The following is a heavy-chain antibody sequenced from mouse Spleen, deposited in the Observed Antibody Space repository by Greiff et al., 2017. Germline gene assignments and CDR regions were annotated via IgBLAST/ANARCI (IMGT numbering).Heavy chain of an antibody. CDR2: IEPGDGDT. CDR3: ARQAYYRDAGGALSY. V-gene: IGHV1-80*01. Sequence: VQLQQSGASVKISCKASGYALSSYWMNWVKQRPGKGLEWRGQIEPGDGDTNYKGKFKGKATLTADKSSSTAYMQLRSLSSEDSAVSFSARQAYYRDAGGALSYWGLGTSLPVSS. J-gene: IGHJ4*01. CDR1: GYALSSYW. D-gene: IGHD2-14*01.